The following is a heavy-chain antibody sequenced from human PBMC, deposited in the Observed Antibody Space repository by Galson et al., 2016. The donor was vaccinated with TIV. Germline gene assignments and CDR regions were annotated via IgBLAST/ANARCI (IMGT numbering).Heavy chain of an antibody. CDR1: GGTFNNYA. CDR3: AGRKQTNYSERGGYYDF. V-gene: IGHV1-69*04. CDR2: IIPILGIT. D-gene: IGHD3-22*01. Sequence: SVKVSCKASGGTFNNYAISWVRQAPGQGLEWVGRIIPILGITNYAQKFQGRVTITADRSTNTGYMELRSLRFDDTAIYYCAGRKQTNYSERGGYYDFWGRGTRVTVSS. J-gene: IGHJ4*02.